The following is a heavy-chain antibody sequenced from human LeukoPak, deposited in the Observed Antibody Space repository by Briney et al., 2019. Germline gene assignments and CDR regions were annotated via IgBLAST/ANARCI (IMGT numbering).Heavy chain of an antibody. CDR1: GLTFSSYS. J-gene: IGHJ5*02. CDR3: ARDRFMVRGVYPSNWFDP. D-gene: IGHD3-10*01. V-gene: IGHV3-21*01. Sequence: GGSLRLSCAASGLTFSSYSMNWVRQAPGKGLEWVSSISSSSSYIYYADSVKGRFTISRDNAKNSLYLQMNSLRAEDTAVYYCARDRFMVRGVYPSNWFDPWGQGTLVTVSS. CDR2: ISSSSSYI.